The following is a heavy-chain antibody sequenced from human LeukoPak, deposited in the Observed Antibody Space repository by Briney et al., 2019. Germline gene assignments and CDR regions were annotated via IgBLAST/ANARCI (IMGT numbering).Heavy chain of an antibody. CDR2: FSGTSTLT. Sequence: GGSLRLSCAASGFDFSHYGMGWVRQSPGKGLEWVSTFSGTSTLTYYADSVKGRFTISRDDSKNVLYLQMNSLRDEDTAVYYCAKGDSYYDLLTCFDFWGPGTLITVSS. CDR1: GFDFSHYG. J-gene: IGHJ4*02. CDR3: AKGDSYYDLLTCFDF. D-gene: IGHD3-9*01. V-gene: IGHV3-23*01.